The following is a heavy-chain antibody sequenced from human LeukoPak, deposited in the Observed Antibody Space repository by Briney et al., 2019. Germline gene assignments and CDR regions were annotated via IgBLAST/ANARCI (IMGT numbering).Heavy chain of an antibody. CDR3: ARGTSLSHGGLVY. J-gene: IGHJ4*02. D-gene: IGHD2-2*01. CDR1: GDSISSGDYY. Sequence: SETLSLTCTVSGDSISSGDYYWGWIRQPPGKGLEWIGFIYYIGNTYYNPSLKSRITISVDTSKNQFSLKLSSVTAADTAVYYCARGTSLSHGGLVYWSQGTLVTVSS. V-gene: IGHV4-30-4*01. CDR2: IYYIGNT.